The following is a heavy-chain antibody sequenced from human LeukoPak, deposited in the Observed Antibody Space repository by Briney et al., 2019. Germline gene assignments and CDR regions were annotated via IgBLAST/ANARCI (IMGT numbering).Heavy chain of an antibody. CDR3: ARVDRYCSSTSCYTLNHYYYGMDV. J-gene: IGHJ6*02. D-gene: IGHD2-2*02. CDR2: ISAYNGNT. V-gene: IGHV1-18*01. CDR1: GYTFSNYG. Sequence: ASVKVSCKASGYTFSNYGISWVRQAPGQGLEWMGWISAYNGNTNYAQKFQGRVTMTRDTSISTAYMELSRLRSDDTAVYYCARVDRYCSSTSCYTLNHYYYGMDVWGQGTTVTVSS.